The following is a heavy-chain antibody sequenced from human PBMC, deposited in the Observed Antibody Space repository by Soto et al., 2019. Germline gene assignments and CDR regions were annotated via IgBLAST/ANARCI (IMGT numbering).Heavy chain of an antibody. CDR1: GYTFTSNS. J-gene: IGHJ5*02. D-gene: IGHD3-16*02. V-gene: IGHV1-18*04. CDR2: ISPYNGET. Sequence: QVQLVQSGAELKKPGASVKVSCAASGYTFTSNSITWVRQAPGQGLEWMGWISPYNGETSYAEKFQGRLTMTTDTSTSTAYMELRSPRSDDTAVYYCARVWGSYRAPSGGAGFDPWGQGTLVTVSS. CDR3: ARVWGSYRAPSGGAGFDP.